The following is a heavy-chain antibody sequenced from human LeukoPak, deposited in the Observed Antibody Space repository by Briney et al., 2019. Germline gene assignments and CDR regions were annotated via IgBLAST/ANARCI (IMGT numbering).Heavy chain of an antibody. CDR3: AREDNVWNLLYNYYMDV. D-gene: IGHD1-1*01. CDR1: GFTFSDYY. V-gene: IGHV3-11*01. J-gene: IGHJ6*03. Sequence: PGGSLRLSCAASGFTFSDYYMTWIRQAPGKGLEWLAHIDVRGDTILYADSVRGRFTISRDSANNSLHLQMNGLRAEDTAVYYCAREDNVWNLLYNYYMDVWGKGTTVTVSS. CDR2: IDVRGDTI.